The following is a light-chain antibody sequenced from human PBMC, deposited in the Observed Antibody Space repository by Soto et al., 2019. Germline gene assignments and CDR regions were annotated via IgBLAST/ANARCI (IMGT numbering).Light chain of an antibody. V-gene: IGLV3-1*01. J-gene: IGLJ2*01. CDR2: QDI. CDR1: KLGNKY. Sequence: SYELTQPPSVSVSPGQTASITCSGDKLGNKYACWYQQKPGQSPVLVIYQDIKRPSGIPERFSGSNSGNTATLTISGTQAMDEADYYCQAWDTSTVVFSGGTKLTVL. CDR3: QAWDTSTVV.